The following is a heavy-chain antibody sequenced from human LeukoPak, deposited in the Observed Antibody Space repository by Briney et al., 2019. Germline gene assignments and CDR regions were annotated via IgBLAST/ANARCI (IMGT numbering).Heavy chain of an antibody. CDR3: ARGDSSSWYGMYFQH. Sequence: GGSLRLSCAASGFTFSSYSMNWVRQAPGKGLEWVSSISSSSSYIYYADSVKGRFTISRDNAKNSLYLQMNSLRAEDTAVYYCARGDSSSWYGMYFQHWGQGTLVTVSS. J-gene: IGHJ1*01. CDR1: GFTFSSYS. D-gene: IGHD6-13*01. CDR2: ISSSSSYI. V-gene: IGHV3-21*01.